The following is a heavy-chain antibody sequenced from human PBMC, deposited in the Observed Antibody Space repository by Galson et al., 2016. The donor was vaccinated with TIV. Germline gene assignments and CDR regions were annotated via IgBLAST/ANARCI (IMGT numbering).Heavy chain of an antibody. J-gene: IGHJ4*02. Sequence: SLRLSCAASGITFRDYYMTWIRQAPGKGLEWVSYISSTGISKYYGDSVKGRFTFSRDNAKASLYLQMNNLRGDDTAVYYCAGGPTVLTLDYWGQGALVTVSS. CDR2: ISSTGISK. V-gene: IGHV3-11*01. CDR1: GITFRDYY. D-gene: IGHD4/OR15-4a*01. CDR3: AGGPTVLTLDY.